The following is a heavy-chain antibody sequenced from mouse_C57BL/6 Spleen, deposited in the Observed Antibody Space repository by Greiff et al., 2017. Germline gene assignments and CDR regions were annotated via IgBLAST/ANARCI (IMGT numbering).Heavy chain of an antibody. D-gene: IGHD1-1*01. CDR3: AFYGSSLNWYFDV. J-gene: IGHJ1*03. V-gene: IGHV1-74*01. CDR2: IHPSDSDT. CDR1: GYTFTSYW. Sequence: VQLQQPGAELVKPGASVKVSCKASGYTFTSYWMHWVKQRPGQGLEWIGRIHPSDSDTNSNQKFKGKATLTVDKSSSTAYMQLSSLTSEDSAVYYCAFYGSSLNWYFDVWGTGTTVTVSS.